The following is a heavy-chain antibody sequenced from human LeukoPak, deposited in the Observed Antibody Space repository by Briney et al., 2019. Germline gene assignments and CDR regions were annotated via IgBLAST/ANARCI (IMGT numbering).Heavy chain of an antibody. CDR3: ARGGGYGSESYPNVGYFDY. CDR2: ISSSSSYI. Sequence: GGSLRLSCAAYGFTFSSYSMNWVRQAPGKGLEWVSSISSSSSYIYYADSVKGRFTISRDNAKNSLYLQMNSLRAEDTAVYYCARGGGYGSESYPNVGYFDYWGQGTLVTVSS. CDR1: GFTFSSYS. J-gene: IGHJ4*02. V-gene: IGHV3-21*01. D-gene: IGHD3-10*01.